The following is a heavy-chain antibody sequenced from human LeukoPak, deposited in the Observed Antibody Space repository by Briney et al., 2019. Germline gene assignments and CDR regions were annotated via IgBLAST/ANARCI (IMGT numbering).Heavy chain of an antibody. J-gene: IGHJ4*02. CDR3: ARVTGYMIEDYFDY. CDR2: IYTGSST. CDR1: GFSVSSHY. V-gene: IGHV3-53*01. Sequence: GGSLRLSCAASGFSVSSHYMNWVRQAPGKGLEWVSVIYTGSSTYYADSAKGRFTISRDTSKNTLYLQMNSLRAEDTAVYYCARVTGYMIEDYFDYWGQGTLVTVSS. D-gene: IGHD3-22*01.